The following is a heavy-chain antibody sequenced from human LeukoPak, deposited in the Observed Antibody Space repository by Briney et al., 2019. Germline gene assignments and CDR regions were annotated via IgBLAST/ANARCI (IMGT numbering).Heavy chain of an antibody. J-gene: IGHJ3*02. D-gene: IGHD3-9*01. CDR1: GYTFTGHY. Sequence: ASVKVSCKASGYTFTGHYMHWVRQAPGQGLEWMGWINPNSGGTNYAQKFQGRVTMTRDTSISTAYMELSRLRSDDTAVYYCARDREGYDILTGPGAAFDIWGQGTMVAVSS. CDR2: INPNSGGT. V-gene: IGHV1-2*02. CDR3: ARDREGYDILTGPGAAFDI.